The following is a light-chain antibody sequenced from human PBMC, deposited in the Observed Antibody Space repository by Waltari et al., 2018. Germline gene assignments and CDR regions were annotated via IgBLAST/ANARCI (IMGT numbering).Light chain of an antibody. CDR1: HIESKS. Sequence: SYVLTQPPSVSVAPGKTASITCGGNHIESKSVHWYQQKPGQAPILVISYDSDRPSGIPERFSGSNPGNTATLTISRVEAGDEADYYCQVWDANTDPGVFGTGTEVTVL. V-gene: IGLV3-21*04. J-gene: IGLJ1*01. CDR3: QVWDANTDPGV. CDR2: YDS.